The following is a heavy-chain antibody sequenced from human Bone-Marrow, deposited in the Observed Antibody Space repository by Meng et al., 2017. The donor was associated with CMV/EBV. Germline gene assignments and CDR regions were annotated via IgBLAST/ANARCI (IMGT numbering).Heavy chain of an antibody. CDR3: SPHVDTAMVTFDY. D-gene: IGHD5-18*01. CDR1: GFTFSGSA. Sequence: GESLKISCAASGFTFSGSAMHWVRQASGKGLEWVGRIRSKANSYATAYATSVKGRFTISRDDSKNTAYLQMNSLKTEDTAVYYCSPHVDTAMVTFDYWGQGTLVTVSS. V-gene: IGHV3-73*01. CDR2: IRSKANSYAT. J-gene: IGHJ4*02.